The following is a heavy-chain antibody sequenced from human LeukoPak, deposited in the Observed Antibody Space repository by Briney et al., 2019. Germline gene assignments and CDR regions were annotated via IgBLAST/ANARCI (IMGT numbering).Heavy chain of an antibody. CDR1: GFTFSSYA. CDR2: ISGSGGST. D-gene: IGHD3-10*01. Sequence: GGSLRLSCAASGFTFSSYAMSWVRQAPGKGLEWVSAISGSGGSTYYADSVKARFTISRDNSKNTLYLQMNSLRAEDTAVYYCAKTHYYGSGSPISLDYWGQGTLVTVSS. CDR3: AKTHYYGSGSPISLDY. V-gene: IGHV3-23*01. J-gene: IGHJ4*02.